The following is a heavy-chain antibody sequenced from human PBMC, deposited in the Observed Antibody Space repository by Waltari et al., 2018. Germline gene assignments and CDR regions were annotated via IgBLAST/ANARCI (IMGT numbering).Heavy chain of an antibody. CDR3: AKSGHGANPYYYYYMDV. J-gene: IGHJ6*03. CDR2: IRYDGSNK. Sequence: QVQLVESGGGVVQPGGSLRLSCAASGFTFSSYGMHWVRQAPGKGLEWVAFIRYDGSNKYYADSVKGRFTISRDNSKNTLYLQMNSLRAEDTAVYYCAKSGHGANPYYYYYMDVWGKGTTVTVSS. D-gene: IGHD1-26*01. CDR1: GFTFSSYG. V-gene: IGHV3-30*02.